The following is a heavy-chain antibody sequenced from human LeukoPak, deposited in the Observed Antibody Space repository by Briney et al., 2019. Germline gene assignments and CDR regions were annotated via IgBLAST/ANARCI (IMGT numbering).Heavy chain of an antibody. CDR3: ARVRRGYSYPNWFDP. Sequence: ASVKVSCKATGYTFTGYDINWVRQATGQGLEWIGWMNTNSGNTGYAQKIQGRVTMTSSTSITTAYMELSSLTSEDTAVYFCARVRRGYSYPNWFDPWGQGTLVTVSS. V-gene: IGHV1-8*01. D-gene: IGHD5-18*01. CDR2: MNTNSGNT. CDR1: GYTFTGYD. J-gene: IGHJ5*02.